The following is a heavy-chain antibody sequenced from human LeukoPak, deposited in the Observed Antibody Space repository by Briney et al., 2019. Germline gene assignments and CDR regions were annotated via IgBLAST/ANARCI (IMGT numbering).Heavy chain of an antibody. D-gene: IGHD3-22*01. CDR2: INPSGGST. CDR3: ARGRTMIVVVTHAASFDY. Sequence: ASAKDSCKASGYTFTSYYMHWVRQAPGQGLEWLGIINPSGGSTSYAQKFQGRVTMTRDTSTSTVYMELSSLRSEDTAVYYCARGRTMIVVVTHAASFDYWGQGTLVTVSS. V-gene: IGHV1-46*01. CDR1: GYTFTSYY. J-gene: IGHJ4*02.